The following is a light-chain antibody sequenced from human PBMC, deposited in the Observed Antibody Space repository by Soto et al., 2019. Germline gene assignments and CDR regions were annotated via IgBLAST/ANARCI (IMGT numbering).Light chain of an antibody. CDR2: GAS. CDR3: QQYGSSPWT. Sequence: EIVMSQSPATLSVSPGERATLSCRASQSVSSNLAWYQQKPGQAPRLPFYGASSRATGIPDRFSGSGSGTDFTLTISRLEPEDFAVYYCQQYGSSPWTFGQGTKVDIK. CDR1: QSVSSN. J-gene: IGKJ1*01. V-gene: IGKV3-20*01.